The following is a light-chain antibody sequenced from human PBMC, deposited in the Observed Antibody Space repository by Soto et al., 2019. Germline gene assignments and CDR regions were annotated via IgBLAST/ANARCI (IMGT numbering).Light chain of an antibody. J-gene: IGKJ1*01. Sequence: EIVMTQSPATLSVSPGERATLSCRASQSVSSNLAWYQQKPGQAPRLLIYGASTRATGIPARFSGSGSGTEFTLTISSLHSEDFAVYYCQQYNNWTFGQGTKV. CDR3: QQYNNWT. CDR2: GAS. V-gene: IGKV3-15*01. CDR1: QSVSSN.